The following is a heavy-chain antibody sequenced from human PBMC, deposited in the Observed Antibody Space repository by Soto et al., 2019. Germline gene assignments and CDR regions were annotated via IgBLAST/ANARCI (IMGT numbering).Heavy chain of an antibody. CDR1: GFTFSSYG. D-gene: IGHD6-13*01. CDR2: ISGSGGST. J-gene: IGHJ4*02. Sequence: AGGSMILSCAASGFTFSSYGMSWVSQTTGKGLEWVSAISGSGGSTYYADSVKGRFTISRDNSKNTLYLQMNSLRAEDTAVYYCAKENGYSSSWFEFDYWGQGTLVTVSS. CDR3: AKENGYSSSWFEFDY. V-gene: IGHV3-23*01.